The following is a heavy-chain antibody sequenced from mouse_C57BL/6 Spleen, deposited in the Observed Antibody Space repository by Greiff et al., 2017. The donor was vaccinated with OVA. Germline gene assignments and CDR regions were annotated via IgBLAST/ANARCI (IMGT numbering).Heavy chain of an antibody. CDR3: ARRAHLYYDAMDY. V-gene: IGHV8-12*01. Sequence: QVTLQESGPGILQSSQTLSLTCSFSGFSLSTSGMGVSWIRQPSGKGLEWLAHTYWDDDKRYNPSLKSRLTISKDTSRNQVFLKITSVDTADTAAYYCARRAHLYYDAMDYWGQGTSVTVSS. CDR1: GFSLSTSGMG. CDR2: TYWDDDK. J-gene: IGHJ4*01.